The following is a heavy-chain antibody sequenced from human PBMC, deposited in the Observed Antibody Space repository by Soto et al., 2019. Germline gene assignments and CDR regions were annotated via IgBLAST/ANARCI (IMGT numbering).Heavy chain of an antibody. CDR2: ISYDGSIK. D-gene: IGHD5-18*01. V-gene: IGHV3-30-3*01. CDR1: GFTFSSYA. Sequence: QVHLVESGGGVVQPGRSLRLSCAASGFTFSSYAMHWVRQAPGKGLEWVAVISYDGSIKYYADAVKGRFTISRDNSKHTLYLQMNSLRAEDTAVYYCARDNYDDTAMDASYDYYGMDVWGQGTTVTVSS. CDR3: ARDNYDDTAMDASYDYYGMDV. J-gene: IGHJ6*02.